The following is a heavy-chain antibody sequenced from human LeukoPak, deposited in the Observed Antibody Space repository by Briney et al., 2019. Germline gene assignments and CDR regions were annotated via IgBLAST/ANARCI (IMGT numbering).Heavy chain of an antibody. V-gene: IGHV1-8*01. CDR3: ARGITMVRGVDYYFDY. CDR1: GYTFTSYD. J-gene: IGHJ4*02. Sequence: ASVKVSCKASGYTFTSYDINWVRQATGQGLEWMGWMNPNSGNTGYAQKFQGRVTMTRNTSISTAYMELSSLRSEDTAVYYCARGITMVRGVDYYFDYWGQGTLVTVSS. CDR2: MNPNSGNT. D-gene: IGHD3-10*01.